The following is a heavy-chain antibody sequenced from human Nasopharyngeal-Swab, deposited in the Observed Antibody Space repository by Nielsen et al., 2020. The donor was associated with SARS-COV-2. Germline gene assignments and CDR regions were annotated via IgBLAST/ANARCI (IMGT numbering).Heavy chain of an antibody. J-gene: IGHJ4*02. V-gene: IGHV3-48*03. D-gene: IGHD2-2*02. CDR3: ARLFGFRYSDN. Sequence: WIRQPPGKGLEGLSYISPGSDSMSYADSVKGRFTISRDNAKNSLYLQMNSLRAEDTAVYFCARLFGFRYSDNWGQGTLVTVSS. CDR2: ISPGSDSM.